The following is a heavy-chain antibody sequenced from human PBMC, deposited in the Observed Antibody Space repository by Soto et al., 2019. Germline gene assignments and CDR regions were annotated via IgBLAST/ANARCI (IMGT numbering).Heavy chain of an antibody. Sequence: QVQLVQSGAEVKKPGASVKVSCKASGYTFTSYGISWVRQAPGQGLEWMGWISAYNGNTNYAQKLQGRVTMTTDTSTSTAYMELRSLRSDDTAVYYCARGAFWQQLVSHPAGPNWFDPWGQGTLVTVSS. D-gene: IGHD6-13*01. CDR1: GYTFTSYG. CDR3: ARGAFWQQLVSHPAGPNWFDP. CDR2: ISAYNGNT. V-gene: IGHV1-18*01. J-gene: IGHJ5*02.